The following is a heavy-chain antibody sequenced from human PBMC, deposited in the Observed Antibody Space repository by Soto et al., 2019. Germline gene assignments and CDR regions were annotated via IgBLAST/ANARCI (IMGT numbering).Heavy chain of an antibody. D-gene: IGHD2-2*01. CDR3: AKYRRTQAEGFTLDY. CDR2: VYYTGST. J-gene: IGHJ4*02. V-gene: IGHV4-59*01. Sequence: PXETLSLTCTVSGCSSNGFYWSWIRQPPGKGLEWIGYVYYTGSTTYNPSLESRVTMSVDTSKNQFSLKLSSVNAADTAVYYCAKYRRTQAEGFTLDYWGQGTLVTVSS. CDR1: GCSSNGFY.